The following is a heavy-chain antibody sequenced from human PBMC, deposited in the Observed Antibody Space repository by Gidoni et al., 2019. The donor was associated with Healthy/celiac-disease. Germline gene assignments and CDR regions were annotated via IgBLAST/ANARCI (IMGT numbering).Heavy chain of an antibody. CDR2: INAGNGTT. CDR3: ARVGTVTMYYYYGMDV. Sequence: QVQLVQSGAEVKTPGASVKVSCKAPGYTFTSYAMPWVRQAPGQRLEWMGWINAGNGTTKYSQKFQGRVTITRDTTGSTAYMELSSLRSEDTAVYYCARVGTVTMYYYYGMDVGGQGTTVTVSS. V-gene: IGHV1-3*01. CDR1: GYTFTSYA. D-gene: IGHD4-17*01. J-gene: IGHJ6*02.